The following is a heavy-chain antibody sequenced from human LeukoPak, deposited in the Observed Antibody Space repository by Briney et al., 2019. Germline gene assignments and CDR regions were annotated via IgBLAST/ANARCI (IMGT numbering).Heavy chain of an antibody. CDR2: INWNGAST. CDR1: GFTFDGFG. D-gene: IGHD2-15*01. V-gene: IGHV3-20*04. Sequence: GGSLRLSCAASGFTFDGFGMSWVRQGPGKGLEWISGINWNGASTGYADSVKGRFTISRDNAKNSLYLQMSSLRAEDTALYYCARGGYCTGGSCYYQDAFDVWGQGTMVTVSS. J-gene: IGHJ3*01. CDR3: ARGGYCTGGSCYYQDAFDV.